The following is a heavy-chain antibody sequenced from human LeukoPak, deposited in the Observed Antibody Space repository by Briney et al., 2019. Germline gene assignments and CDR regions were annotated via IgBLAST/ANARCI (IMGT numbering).Heavy chain of an antibody. J-gene: IGHJ4*02. V-gene: IGHV3-30*04. CDR2: IPYDGSNK. D-gene: IGHD2-15*01. CDR1: GFTFSSYA. Sequence: GRSLRLSCAASGFTFSSYAMHWVRQAPGKGLEWVAVIPYDGSNKYYADSVKGRFTISRDNSKNTLYLQMNSLRAEDTAVYYCARDGSRVLSSTGFDYWGQGTLVTVSS. CDR3: ARDGSRVLSSTGFDY.